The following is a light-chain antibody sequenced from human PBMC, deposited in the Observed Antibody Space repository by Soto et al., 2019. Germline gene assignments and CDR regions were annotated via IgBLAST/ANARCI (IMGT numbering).Light chain of an antibody. CDR1: QSVSNN. J-gene: IGKJ1*01. Sequence: EIVMTQSPPTLSVSPGERATLSCGASQSVSNNLAWYQQKPGQAPRLLIYGASTRATGIPAKFSGSGSGTEFTLTISSLQSEDSAIYYCQQYNDWPPWTFGQGTKVEIK. CDR2: GAS. V-gene: IGKV3-15*01. CDR3: QQYNDWPPWT.